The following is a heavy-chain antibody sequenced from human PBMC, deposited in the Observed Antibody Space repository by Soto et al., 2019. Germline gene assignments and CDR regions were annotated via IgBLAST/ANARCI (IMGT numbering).Heavy chain of an antibody. CDR3: AKGGPDGFCSGGRCYFDY. CDR1: GFTFDDYA. V-gene: IGHV3-9*01. CDR2: ISWNSNII. D-gene: IGHD2-15*01. J-gene: IGHJ4*02. Sequence: EVQLVESGGDLVQPGRSLRLSCAASGFTFDDYAMHWVRRVPGKGLEWVSSISWNSNIIGYADSVKGRFTISRDNAKNSLYLQMNSLRPEDTALYYCAKGGPDGFCSGGRCYFDYWGQGNLVTVSS.